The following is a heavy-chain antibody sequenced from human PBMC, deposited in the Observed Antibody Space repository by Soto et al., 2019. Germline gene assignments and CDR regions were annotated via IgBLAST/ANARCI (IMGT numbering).Heavy chain of an antibody. CDR1: GYTFTGQY. V-gene: IGHV1-2*02. D-gene: IGHD1-7*01. CDR2: INPNSGDT. J-gene: IGHJ6*02. Sequence: EASVKVSCKASGYTFTGQYMHCVRQAPGQGLEWMGWINPNSGDTNYAQKFQGMVTMSRDTSIGTAYMELSSLRSNDTAIYYCARESSGITLYGMDVWGHGITVTVSS. CDR3: ARESSGITLYGMDV.